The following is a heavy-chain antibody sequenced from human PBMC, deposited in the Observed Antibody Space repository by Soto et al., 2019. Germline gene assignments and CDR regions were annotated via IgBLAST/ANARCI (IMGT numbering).Heavy chain of an antibody. CDR3: VKDSLGGMTPVFMPGPD. Sequence: VQLVESGGGVVQPGRSLSLSCAASGLTFSTYGFHWVRQAPGKGLELVAVISNDVRNIHYAESVKGRFTISRDNSKNTLYLQMNGLRPNDTAVYYCVKDSLGGMTPVFMPGPDWGQGTLVTVSS. V-gene: IGHV3-30*18. D-gene: IGHD2-2*01. J-gene: IGHJ4*02. CDR1: GLTFSTYG. CDR2: ISNDVRNI.